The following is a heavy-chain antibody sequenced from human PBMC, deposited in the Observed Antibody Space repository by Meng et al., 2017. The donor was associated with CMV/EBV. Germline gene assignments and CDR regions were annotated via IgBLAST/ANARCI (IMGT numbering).Heavy chain of an antibody. CDR1: GFTFSGSA. CDR3: TTPREGASDI. J-gene: IGHJ3*02. V-gene: IGHV3-73*01. Sequence: GESLKISCAASGFTFSGSAMHWVRQASGKGLEWVGRIRSKANSYATAYAASVKGRFTISRDDSKNTAYLQMNSLKTEDTAVYYCTTPREGASDIWGQGTMVTVSS. CDR2: IRSKANSYAT. D-gene: IGHD5-24*01.